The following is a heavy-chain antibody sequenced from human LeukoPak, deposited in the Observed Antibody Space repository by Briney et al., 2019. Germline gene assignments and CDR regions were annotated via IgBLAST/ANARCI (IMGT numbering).Heavy chain of an antibody. CDR3: AREDVVLVDAVRYYYYGMDV. CDR2: INPSGGST. V-gene: IGHV1-46*01. Sequence: ASVKVSCKASGYNFIGYYMHWVRQAPGQGLEWVGIINPSGGSTSYAQKFQDRVTMTRDTSTSTVYMELSSLKSEDTAVYYCAREDVVLVDAVRYYYYGMDVWGQGTTVTVSS. CDR1: GYNFIGYY. D-gene: IGHD2-8*01. J-gene: IGHJ6*02.